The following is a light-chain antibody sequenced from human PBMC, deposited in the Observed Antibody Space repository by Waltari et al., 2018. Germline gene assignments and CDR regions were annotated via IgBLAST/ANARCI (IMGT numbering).Light chain of an antibody. CDR3: AAWDDSLNGVV. CDR2: SNN. J-gene: IGLJ2*01. V-gene: IGLV1-44*01. Sequence: QSVLTQPPSASGTPGQRVTISCSGSSSNIGSNTVNWYQQLPGTAPKLLIYSNNQRPSGVPDRFDGSKAGTSASLAISGLQSGDEADYYCAAWDDSLNGVVFGGGTKLTVL. CDR1: SSNIGSNT.